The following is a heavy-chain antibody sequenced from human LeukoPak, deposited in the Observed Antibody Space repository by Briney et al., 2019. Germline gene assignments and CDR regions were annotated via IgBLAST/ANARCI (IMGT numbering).Heavy chain of an antibody. V-gene: IGHV5-51*01. CDR3: ARVLIRGDEIDY. J-gene: IGHJ4*02. CDR1: GYSFTTYW. CDR2: IYPGDSDT. Sequence: GESLKISCKSSGYSFTTYWIAWVRQMPGKGLEWMGIIYPGDSDTRYSPSFQGQVTISADKSISTAYLQWTSLKASDSAMYYCARVLIRGDEIDYCGQGTLVTVSS. D-gene: IGHD2-21*01.